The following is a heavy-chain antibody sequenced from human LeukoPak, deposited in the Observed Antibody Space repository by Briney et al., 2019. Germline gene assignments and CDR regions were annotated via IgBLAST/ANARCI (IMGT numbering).Heavy chain of an antibody. CDR2: TYYRSKWYN. Sequence: SQTLSLTCAISGDSVSSNSAAWNWIRQSPSRGLEWLGRTYYRSKWYNDYAVSVKSRITINPDTSKNQFSLQLNSVTPEDTAVYYCAREEADSSSWPQLYYYYYGMDGWGQGTTVTVSS. J-gene: IGHJ6*02. V-gene: IGHV6-1*01. CDR1: GDSVSSNSAA. D-gene: IGHD6-13*01. CDR3: AREEADSSSWPQLYYYYYGMDG.